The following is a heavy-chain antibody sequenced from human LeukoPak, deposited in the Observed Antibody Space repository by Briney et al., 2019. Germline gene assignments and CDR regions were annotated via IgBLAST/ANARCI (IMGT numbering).Heavy chain of an antibody. V-gene: IGHV3-9*01. CDR3: AKDIGVVTAVYYFDY. D-gene: IGHD2-21*02. Sequence: GGSLRLSCAASGFTFDDYAMHWVRQAPGKGLEWVSGISWNSGSIGYADSVKGRFTISRDNAKNSLYLQMNSLRAEDTALYYCAKDIGVVTAVYYFDYWGQGTLVTVSS. CDR2: ISWNSGSI. CDR1: GFTFDDYA. J-gene: IGHJ4*02.